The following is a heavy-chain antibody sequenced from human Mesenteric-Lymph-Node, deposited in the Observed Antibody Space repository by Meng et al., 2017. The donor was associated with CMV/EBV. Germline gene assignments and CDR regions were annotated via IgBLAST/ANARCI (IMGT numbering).Heavy chain of an antibody. CDR2: INHSGST. Sequence: SETLSLTCAVYGGSFSGYYWSWIRQPPGKGLEWIGEINHSGSTNYNPSLKSRVTISVDTSKNQFSLKLSSVTAADTAVYYCAREDIVVVPAVRSYGMDVWGQGTTVTVSS. V-gene: IGHV4-34*01. J-gene: IGHJ6*02. CDR3: AREDIVVVPAVRSYGMDV. D-gene: IGHD2-2*01. CDR1: GGSFSGYY.